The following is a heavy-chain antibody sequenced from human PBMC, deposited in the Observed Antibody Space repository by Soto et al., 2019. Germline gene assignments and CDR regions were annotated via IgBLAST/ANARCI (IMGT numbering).Heavy chain of an antibody. CDR3: ARDGGGDFWSGYYPSYYYYYYGMDV. J-gene: IGHJ6*02. V-gene: IGHV3-11*06. CDR1: GFTFSDYY. CDR2: ISSSSSYT. D-gene: IGHD3-3*01. Sequence: RLSCAASGFTFSDYYMSCIRQAPGKGLEWVSYISSSSSYTNYADSVKGRFTISRDNAKNSLYLQMNSLRAEDTAVYYCARDGGGDFWSGYYPSYYYYYYGMDVWGQGTTVTSP.